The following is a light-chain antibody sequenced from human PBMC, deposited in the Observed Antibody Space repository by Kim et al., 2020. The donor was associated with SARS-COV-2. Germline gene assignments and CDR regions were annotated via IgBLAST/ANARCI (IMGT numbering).Light chain of an antibody. V-gene: IGKV3-15*01. CDR1: QSVAND. CDR2: GAS. J-gene: IGKJ3*01. Sequence: VSTGESATLSCRARQSVANDLAWYQQKPGQAPRLLFYGASPRATDISARFSGSGSGTEFTLTIISLQPEDFAVYYCQQYHDWPPSFGPGTKVDIK. CDR3: QQYHDWPPS.